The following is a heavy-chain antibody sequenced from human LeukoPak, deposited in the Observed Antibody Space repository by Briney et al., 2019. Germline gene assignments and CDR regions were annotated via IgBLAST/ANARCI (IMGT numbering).Heavy chain of an antibody. CDR1: GFTFSSYW. CDR2: IKQDGSEK. CDR3: SISAVATIRRGFFDY. Sequence: GGSLRLSCAASGFTFSSYWMSWVRQAPGKGLEWVANIKQDGSEKYYVDSVKGRFTISRDNSKNTLYLQMNSLRAEDTAVYYCSISAVATIRRGFFDYWGQGTLVTVSS. V-gene: IGHV3-7*01. D-gene: IGHD5-12*01. J-gene: IGHJ4*02.